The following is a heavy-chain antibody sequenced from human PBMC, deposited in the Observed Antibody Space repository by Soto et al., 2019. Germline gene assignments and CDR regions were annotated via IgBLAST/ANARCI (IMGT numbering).Heavy chain of an antibody. CDR1: GYTFTSYY. V-gene: IGHV1-46*01. CDR2: INPSGGST. Sequence: GASVKVSCKASGYTFTSYYMHWVRQAPGQGLEWMGIINPSGGSTRYAQKFQGRVTMTTDTSTSTAYMELRSLRSDDTAVYYCARDPPPPDYWGQGTLVTVSS. CDR3: ARDPPPPDY. J-gene: IGHJ4*02.